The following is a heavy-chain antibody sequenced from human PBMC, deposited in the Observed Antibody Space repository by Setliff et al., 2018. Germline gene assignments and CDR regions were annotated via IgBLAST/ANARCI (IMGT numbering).Heavy chain of an antibody. CDR2: IYYSGST. CDR3: ARSKSSSGWLNWFDP. V-gene: IGHV4-39*07. D-gene: IGHD6-19*01. Sequence: LSLTCTASGGSISSSSYYWGWIRQPPGKGLEWIGSIYYSGSTYYNPSLKSRVTISVDTSKNQFSLKLSSVTAADTAVYYCARSKSSSGWLNWFDPWGQGTQVTV. J-gene: IGHJ5*02. CDR1: GGSISSSSYY.